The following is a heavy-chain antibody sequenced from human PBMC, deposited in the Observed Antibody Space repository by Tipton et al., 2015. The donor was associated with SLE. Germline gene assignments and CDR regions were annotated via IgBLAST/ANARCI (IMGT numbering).Heavy chain of an antibody. D-gene: IGHD5-24*01. V-gene: IGHV4-4*08. CDR2: LYTSGTT. J-gene: IGHJ3*02. CDR3: ARVGLITPDAFDI. CDR1: GASINSNY. Sequence: TLSLTCTVSGASINSNYWTWIRQPPGKGLEWIGYLYTSGTTKYNPSLQSRVTISVDTPKNQFSLKVNSVTAPDTAVYFCARVGLITPDAFDIWGEGTMVTVSS.